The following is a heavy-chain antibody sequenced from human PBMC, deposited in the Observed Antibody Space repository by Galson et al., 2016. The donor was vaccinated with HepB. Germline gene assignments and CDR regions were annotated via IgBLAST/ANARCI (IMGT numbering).Heavy chain of an antibody. Sequence: QSGAEVKEPGESLKISCKGSGYSFSSYWVGWVRQTPGKGLEWMGIIYPGNFNVRYSPSFQGQVTTSADKSINTAFLQWSSLEASDTAMYYCTTVAGSSAPDGFDVWGQGTMVTVSS. D-gene: IGHD6-19*01. CDR2: IYPGNFNV. CDR1: GYSFSSYW. J-gene: IGHJ3*01. V-gene: IGHV5-51*01. CDR3: TTVAGSSAPDGFDV.